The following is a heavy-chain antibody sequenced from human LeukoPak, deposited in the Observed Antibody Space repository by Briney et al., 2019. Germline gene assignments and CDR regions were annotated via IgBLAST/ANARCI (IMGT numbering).Heavy chain of an antibody. CDR3: AKGALYNWNDV. CDR1: GFIFGSYG. D-gene: IGHD1-20*01. J-gene: IGHJ4*02. V-gene: IGHV3-23*01. CDR2: ISGSGGGT. Sequence: GGSLRLSCAASGFIFGSYGMSWVRQAPGKGLEWVSGISGSGGGTYYADSVKGRFTISRNNSKNTLYLQMNSLRAEDTAVYYCAKGALYNWNDVWGQGTLVTVSS.